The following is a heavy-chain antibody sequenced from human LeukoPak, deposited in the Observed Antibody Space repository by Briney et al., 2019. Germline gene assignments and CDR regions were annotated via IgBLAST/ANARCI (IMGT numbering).Heavy chain of an antibody. Sequence: GGSLRLSCAASGFMFSSYWMSWVRQAPGKGLEWVADIKEDGSEKSYVDSVKGRFTISRDNAKNSLYLQMNTLRAEDTAVYYCARDKPSSSSSFDYWGQGTLVTVSS. CDR2: IKEDGSEK. CDR3: ARDKPSSSSSFDY. CDR1: GFMFSSYW. J-gene: IGHJ4*02. V-gene: IGHV3-7*01. D-gene: IGHD6-6*01.